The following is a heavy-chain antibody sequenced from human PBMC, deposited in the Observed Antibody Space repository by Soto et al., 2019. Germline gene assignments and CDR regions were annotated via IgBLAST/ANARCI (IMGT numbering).Heavy chain of an antibody. CDR2: IKSKTEGGTT. D-gene: IGHD6-19*01. Sequence: GGSLRLSCAASGFTFSNAWMNWVRQAPGKGLEWVGRIKSKTEGGTTDYAAPVKGRFTISRDDSKNTLYLQMNSLKTEDTAVYYCTDYSSGWDAFDIWGQGTMVTVSS. CDR3: TDYSSGWDAFDI. J-gene: IGHJ3*02. V-gene: IGHV3-15*07. CDR1: GFTFSNAW.